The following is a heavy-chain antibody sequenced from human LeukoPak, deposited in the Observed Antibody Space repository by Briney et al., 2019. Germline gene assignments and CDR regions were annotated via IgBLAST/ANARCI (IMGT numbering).Heavy chain of an antibody. CDR3: ARLVSYDVLTENFYKYYMDV. CDR1: SGSISSNNYY. J-gene: IGHJ6*03. D-gene: IGHD3-9*01. Sequence: PSETLSLTCTVSSGSISSNNYYWGWIRQPPGKGLEWIGSIYYTGSTFYNPSLKSRATMSLDALKNQFTLKVTSVTATDTAVYYSARLVSYDVLTENFYKYYMDVWGEGTTVTVSS. V-gene: IGHV4-39*01. CDR2: IYYTGST.